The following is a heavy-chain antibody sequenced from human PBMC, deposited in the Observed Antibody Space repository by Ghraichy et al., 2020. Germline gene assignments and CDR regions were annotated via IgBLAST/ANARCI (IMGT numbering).Heavy chain of an antibody. J-gene: IGHJ6*02. CDR1: GFTFSNYG. Sequence: GGSLRLSCAASGFTFSNYGMHWVRQAPGKGLEWVAVISHDGSNKYYADSVKGRFTISRENSKNTLYLQMNSLRPEDTAVYYCAKGLDNYYGSGSYIYYGMDVWGQGTTVTVA. V-gene: IGHV3-30*18. CDR3: AKGLDNYYGSGSYIYYGMDV. CDR2: ISHDGSNK. D-gene: IGHD3-10*01.